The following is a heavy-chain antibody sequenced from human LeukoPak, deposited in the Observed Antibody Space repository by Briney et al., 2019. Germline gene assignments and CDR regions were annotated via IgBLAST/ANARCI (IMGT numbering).Heavy chain of an antibody. J-gene: IGHJ4*02. CDR3: ATSPLRYYDFWSGRTD. CDR2: FDPEDGET. Sequence: ASVKVSCKVSGYTLTELSMHWVRQAPGKGLEWMGGFDPEDGETIYAQKFQGRVTMTEDTSTDTAYMELGSLRSEDTAVYYCATSPLRYYDFWSGRTDWGQGTLVTVSS. D-gene: IGHD3-3*01. CDR1: GYTLTELS. V-gene: IGHV1-24*01.